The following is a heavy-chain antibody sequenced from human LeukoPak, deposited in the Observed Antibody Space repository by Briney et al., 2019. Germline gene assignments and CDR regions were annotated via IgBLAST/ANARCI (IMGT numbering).Heavy chain of an antibody. CDR1: GFTVITND. CDR3: ARGVEPLAANTLAY. J-gene: IGHJ4*02. CDR2: LYSDGNT. D-gene: IGHD1-14*01. V-gene: IGHV3-53*01. Sequence: GGSLRLSCAASGFTVITNDMTWVRQAPGKGLEWVSVLYSDGNTKYADSVQGRFTISRDNSKNTLYLEMNSLSPHDTAVYYCARGVEPLAANTLAYWGQGTLVTVSS.